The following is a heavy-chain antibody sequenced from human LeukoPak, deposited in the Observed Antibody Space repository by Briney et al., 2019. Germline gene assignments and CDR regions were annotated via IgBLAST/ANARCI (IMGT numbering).Heavy chain of an antibody. D-gene: IGHD4-17*01. CDR1: GGSFSGYY. Sequence: SETLSLTCAVYGGSFSGYYWSWIRQPPGKGLEWIGEINHSGSTNYNPSLKSRVTISVDTSKNQFSLKLSSVTAADTAVYYCARENKTTVRGYYYYYMDVWGKGTTVTVSS. V-gene: IGHV4-34*01. CDR3: ARENKTTVRGYYYYYMDV. CDR2: INHSGST. J-gene: IGHJ6*03.